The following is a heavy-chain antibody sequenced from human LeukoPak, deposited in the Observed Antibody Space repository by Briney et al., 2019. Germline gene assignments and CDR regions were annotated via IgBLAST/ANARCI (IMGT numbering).Heavy chain of an antibody. D-gene: IGHD2-2*01. J-gene: IGHJ5*02. CDR3: ARLQYCSTTSCYYPFDP. V-gene: IGHV1-69*04. Sequence: SVKVSCKASGGTFSSYAISWVRQAPGQGLEWMGRIIPILGIANYAQKFQGRVTITADKSTSTAYMELSSLRSEDTAVYYCARLQYCSTTSCYYPFDPWGQGTLVTVSS. CDR1: GGTFSSYA. CDR2: IIPILGIA.